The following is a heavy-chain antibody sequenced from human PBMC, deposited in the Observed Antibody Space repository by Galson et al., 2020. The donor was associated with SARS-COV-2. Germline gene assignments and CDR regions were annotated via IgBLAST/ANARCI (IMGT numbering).Heavy chain of an antibody. J-gene: IGHJ4*02. CDR2: ISSNGGSK. D-gene: IGHD2-15*01. Sequence: TGGSLRLSCAASGFTFSSYAMHWVRQAPGKGLEYVSAISSNGGSKYYANSVKGRFTISRDNSKNTLYLQMGSLRAEDMAVYYCARGWRVDYWGQGTLVTVSS. CDR1: GFTFSSYA. V-gene: IGHV3-64*01. CDR3: ARGWRVDY.